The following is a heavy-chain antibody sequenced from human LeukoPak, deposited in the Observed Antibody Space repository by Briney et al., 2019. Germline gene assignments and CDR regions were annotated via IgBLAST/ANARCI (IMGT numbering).Heavy chain of an antibody. J-gene: IGHJ4*02. CDR1: GGSFSGYY. CDR3: ARLGAASSGY. V-gene: IGHV4-34*01. D-gene: IGHD2-15*01. CDR2: IYYSGST. Sequence: TASETLSLTCAVYGGSFSGYYWSWIRQPPGKGLEWIGSIYYSGSTYYNPSLKSRVTISVDTSKNQFSLKLSSVTAADTAVYYCARLGAASSGYWGQGTLVTVSS.